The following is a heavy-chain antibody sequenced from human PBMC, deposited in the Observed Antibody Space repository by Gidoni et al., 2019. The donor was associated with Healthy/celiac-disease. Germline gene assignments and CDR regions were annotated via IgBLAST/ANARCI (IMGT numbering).Heavy chain of an antibody. D-gene: IGHD3-3*01. V-gene: IGHV3-33*01. CDR1: GFTFSSYG. J-gene: IGHJ6*02. Sequence: QVQLVESGGGVVQPGRSLRLSCAASGFTFSSYGMHWVRQAPGKGLEWVAVRWYDGSNKYYADSVKGRFTISRDNSKNTLYLQMNSLRAEDTAVYYCARGNTVFWSGYWGYYGMDVWGQGTTVTVSS. CDR2: RWYDGSNK. CDR3: ARGNTVFWSGYWGYYGMDV.